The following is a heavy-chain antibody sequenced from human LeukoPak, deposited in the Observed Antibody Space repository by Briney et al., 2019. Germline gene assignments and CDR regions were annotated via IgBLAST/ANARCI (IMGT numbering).Heavy chain of an antibody. D-gene: IGHD3-10*01. CDR1: GGSISSGGYY. Sequence: SETLSLTCTVSGGSISSGGYYWSWIRQHPGKGLRWIGYIYYSGSTYYNPSLKSRVTISVDTSKNQFSLKLSSVTAADTAVYYCARDSYYGSGSPYWGQGTLVTVSS. CDR3: ARDSYYGSGSPY. J-gene: IGHJ4*02. V-gene: IGHV4-31*03. CDR2: IYYSGST.